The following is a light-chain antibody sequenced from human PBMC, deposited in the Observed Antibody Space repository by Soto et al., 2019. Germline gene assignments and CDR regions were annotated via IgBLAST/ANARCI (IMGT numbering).Light chain of an antibody. CDR2: DVS. Sequence: QSVLTQPRSVSWSPGQSVTISCTGTSSDVGGYNYVSWYQQHPGKAPKLMIYDVSKRPSGVPDRFSGSKSGNTASLTISGLQAEDEADYYCCSYAGSYNLYVFGTGTKV. CDR1: SSDVGGYNY. V-gene: IGLV2-11*01. CDR3: CSYAGSYNLYV. J-gene: IGLJ1*01.